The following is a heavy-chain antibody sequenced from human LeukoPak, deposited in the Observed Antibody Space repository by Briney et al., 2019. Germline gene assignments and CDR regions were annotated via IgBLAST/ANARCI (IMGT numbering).Heavy chain of an antibody. CDR2: IYYNGST. V-gene: IGHV4-39*01. CDR3: ASRGYSYGLDY. J-gene: IGHJ4*02. CDR1: GGSISSSSYY. Sequence: SETLSLTCTASGGSISSSSYYWGWIRQPPGKGLEWIGSIYYNGSTYYNPSLKSRVTISVDTSKNQFSLKLSSVTSADTAVYYCASRGYSYGLDYWGQGTLVTVSS. D-gene: IGHD5-18*01.